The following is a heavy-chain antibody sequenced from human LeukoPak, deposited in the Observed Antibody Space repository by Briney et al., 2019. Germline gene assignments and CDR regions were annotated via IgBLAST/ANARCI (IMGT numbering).Heavy chain of an antibody. CDR3: ARALQWLLGDAFDI. J-gene: IGHJ3*02. D-gene: IGHD3-22*01. CDR2: IYYSGST. V-gene: IGHV4-59*08. Sequence: SETLSLTCTVSGGSNSSYYWSWIRQPPGKGLEWIGYIYYSGSTYYNPSLKSRVTISVDTSKNQFSLKLSSVTAADTAVYYCARALQWLLGDAFDIWGQGTMVTVSS. CDR1: GGSNSSYY.